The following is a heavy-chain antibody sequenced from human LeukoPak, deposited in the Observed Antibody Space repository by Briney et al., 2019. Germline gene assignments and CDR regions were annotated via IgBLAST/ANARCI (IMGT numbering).Heavy chain of an antibody. CDR3: ARDGMGVIKAFDI. CDR1: GFTFSSYW. D-gene: IGHD3-10*01. CDR2: IKLDGSQK. J-gene: IGHJ3*02. V-gene: IGHV3-7*05. Sequence: GGSLRLSCAASGFTFSSYWMSWVRQAPGKGLEWVANIKLDGSQKYYVDSVKGRFTISRDNAKSSLYLQMNSLRVEDTAVYYCARDGMGVIKAFDIWGQGTMVTVSS.